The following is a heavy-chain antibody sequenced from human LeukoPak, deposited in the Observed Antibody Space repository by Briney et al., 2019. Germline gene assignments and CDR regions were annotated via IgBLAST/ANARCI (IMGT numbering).Heavy chain of an antibody. D-gene: IGHD2-2*01. CDR1: GGSISSGAYY. CDR2: VYYSGST. Sequence: SQTLSLTCTVSGGSISSGAYYWSWIRQHPGKGLEWIGYVYYSGSTYYNPSLKSRVTISVDTSKNQFSLKLSSVTAADTAVYYCARVPGAIRVPAAAIDYWGQGTLVTVSS. J-gene: IGHJ4*02. V-gene: IGHV4-31*03. CDR3: ARVPGAIRVPAAAIDY.